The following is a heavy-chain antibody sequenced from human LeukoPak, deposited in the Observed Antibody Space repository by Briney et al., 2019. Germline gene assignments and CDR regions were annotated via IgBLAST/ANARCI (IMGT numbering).Heavy chain of an antibody. CDR1: SGSSCSGTYF. Sequence: SETLSLTGTVSSGSSCSGTYFWRSIRQPPGKPLEWDASIFSSGTAYYNPALKSRGTISVDTSKNQLSLKFTSVTAADTAVYYCARHGHINEYNKPGVDSWGQGALVTVSS. V-gene: IGHV4-39*01. D-gene: IGHD2-21*01. CDR2: IFSSGTA. CDR3: ARHGHINEYNKPGVDS. J-gene: IGHJ4*02.